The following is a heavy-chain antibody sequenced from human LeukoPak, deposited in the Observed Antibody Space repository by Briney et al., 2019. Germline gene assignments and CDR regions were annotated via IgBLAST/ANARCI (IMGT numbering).Heavy chain of an antibody. V-gene: IGHV3-23*01. Sequence: SGGSLRLSCAASGFTFSSYAMYWVRQAPGKGLEWVSTRGSGGTTYYADSVKGRFTISRDNSKNTLYLQMNSLRAEDTAVYYCARDARDGYGGNPFDYWGQGTLVTVSS. CDR1: GFTFSSYA. CDR2: RGSGGTT. D-gene: IGHD4-23*01. J-gene: IGHJ4*02. CDR3: ARDARDGYGGNPFDY.